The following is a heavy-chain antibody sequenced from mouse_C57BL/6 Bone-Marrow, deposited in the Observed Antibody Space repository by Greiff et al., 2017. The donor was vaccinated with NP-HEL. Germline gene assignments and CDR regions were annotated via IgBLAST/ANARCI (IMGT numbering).Heavy chain of an antibody. CDR2: ISSGGSYT. V-gene: IGHV5-6*01. Sequence: EVMLVESGGDLVKPGGSLKLSCAASGFTFSSSGMSWVRQTPDKRLAWVATISSGGSYTYYPDSVKGRFTISRDNAKNTLYLQMSSLKSEDTAMYYCARYNDYDWFAYWGQGTLVTVSA. CDR1: GFTFSSSG. J-gene: IGHJ3*01. D-gene: IGHD2-4*01. CDR3: ARYNDYDWFAY.